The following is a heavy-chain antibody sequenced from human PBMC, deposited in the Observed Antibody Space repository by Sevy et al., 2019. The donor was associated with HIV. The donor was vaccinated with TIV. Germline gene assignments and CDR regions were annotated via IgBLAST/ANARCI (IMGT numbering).Heavy chain of an antibody. CDR3: ARLVSSRSYYMIHWFDP. J-gene: IGHJ5*02. D-gene: IGHD3-10*01. Sequence: ASVKVSCKASGYTFTSYGISWVRQAPGQGLEWMGWISAYNGNTNYAQKLQGRVTMTTDTSTSTAYMELRSLRSDDTTVYYCARLVSSRSYYMIHWFDPWGQGTLVTVSS. CDR1: GYTFTSYG. CDR2: ISAYNGNT. V-gene: IGHV1-18*01.